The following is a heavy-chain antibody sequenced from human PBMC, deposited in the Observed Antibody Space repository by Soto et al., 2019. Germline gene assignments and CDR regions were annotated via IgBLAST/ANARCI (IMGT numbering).Heavy chain of an antibody. D-gene: IGHD4-17*01. Sequence: ASVKVSCKSSGGTFSSYSISWVRQAPGQGLEWMGGIIPIFGTANYAQKFQGRVTITADESTSTAYMELSSLRSEDTAVYYCARGGGYGIFDYWGQGTLVTVSS. CDR3: ARGGGYGIFDY. CDR2: IIPIFGTA. CDR1: GGTFSSYS. J-gene: IGHJ4*02. V-gene: IGHV1-69*13.